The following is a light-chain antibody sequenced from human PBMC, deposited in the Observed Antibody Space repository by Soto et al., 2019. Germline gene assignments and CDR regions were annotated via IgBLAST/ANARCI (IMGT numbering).Light chain of an antibody. J-gene: IGKJ3*01. CDR3: QQYGSSPPIFT. Sequence: EIVLTQSPGTLSLSPGERATLSCRASQSVSSSYLAWYQQKPGQAPRLLIYGASSRATGIPARFSGSGSGTDFTLTISRLEPEDFAVHYCQQYGSSPPIFTFGPGTKVDIK. CDR1: QSVSSSY. V-gene: IGKV3-20*01. CDR2: GAS.